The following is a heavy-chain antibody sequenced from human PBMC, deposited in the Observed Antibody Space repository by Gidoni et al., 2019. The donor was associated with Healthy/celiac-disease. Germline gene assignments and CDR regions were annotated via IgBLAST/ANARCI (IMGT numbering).Heavy chain of an antibody. CDR2: IIPIFGTA. V-gene: IGHV1-69*01. CDR3: ARHGGHNWNYDAFDI. Sequence: VQLVQSGAEGKEPGSSVKVSCKASEGTCSSYAISWVRQAPGQGLEWMGGIIPIFGTANYAQKFQGRVTITADESTSTDYMELSSLRSEDTAVYYCARHGGHNWNYDAFDIWGQGTMVTVSS. D-gene: IGHD1-7*01. CDR1: EGTCSSYA. J-gene: IGHJ3*02.